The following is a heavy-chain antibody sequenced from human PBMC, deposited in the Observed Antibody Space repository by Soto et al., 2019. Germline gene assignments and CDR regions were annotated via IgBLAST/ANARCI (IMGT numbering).Heavy chain of an antibody. CDR1: CGSISISNW. V-gene: IGHV4-4*02. D-gene: IGHD3-16*02. Sequence: SETLSRTCVFACGSISISNWWRWVRQPPGKGLDWIGEIYHIVSSXXNPSLKSXXTISVDNSKNXFSLRPSTITPSDTAVYYCATSSGLSSWAFDIWGQGTLVX. CDR3: ATSSGLSSWAFDI. CDR2: IYHIVSS. J-gene: IGHJ3*02.